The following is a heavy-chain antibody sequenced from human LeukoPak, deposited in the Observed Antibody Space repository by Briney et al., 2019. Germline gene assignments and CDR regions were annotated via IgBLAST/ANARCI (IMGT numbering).Heavy chain of an antibody. CDR3: ARERRQWLVFSWFDP. V-gene: IGHV4-34*01. CDR1: GFSFSNAW. Sequence: GSLRLSCAASGFSFSNAWMSWIRQPPGKGLEWIGEINHSGSTNYNPSLKSRVTISVDTSKNQFSLKLSSVTAADTAVYYCARERRQWLVFSWFDPWGQGTLVTVSS. CDR2: INHSGST. D-gene: IGHD6-19*01. J-gene: IGHJ5*02.